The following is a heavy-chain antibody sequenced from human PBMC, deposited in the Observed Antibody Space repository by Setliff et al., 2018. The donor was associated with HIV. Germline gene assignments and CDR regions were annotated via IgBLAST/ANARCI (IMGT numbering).Heavy chain of an antibody. V-gene: IGHV4-34*01. CDR1: GGSFSAYY. D-gene: IGHD5-18*01. CDR2: INHSGGT. Sequence: ETLSLTCAVYGGSFSAYYWSWIRQTPGKGLEWIGEINHSGGTNYNPSLKSRVTMSVDTSKNQFSLKLSSVTAADTAVFYCARGGYSYGFGRHRAYFQYWGQGTQVTVSS. CDR3: ARGGYSYGFGRHRAYFQY. J-gene: IGHJ1*01.